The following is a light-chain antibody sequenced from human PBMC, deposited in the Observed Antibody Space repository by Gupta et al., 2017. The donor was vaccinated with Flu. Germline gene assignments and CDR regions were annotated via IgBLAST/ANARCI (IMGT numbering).Light chain of an antibody. V-gene: IGKV3-20*01. J-gene: IGKJ2*01. CDR2: GAF. CDR1: QSVRSGT. CDR3: WLEESSPFT. Sequence: GTLYLSPGAVAARSCRAIQSVRSGTLAKYHQRRGQAPRLLLYGAFSSRTGMPHRISSSGSSTAFTLIIIKRVPADFVVYFCWLEESSPFTFGQGTRLEIK.